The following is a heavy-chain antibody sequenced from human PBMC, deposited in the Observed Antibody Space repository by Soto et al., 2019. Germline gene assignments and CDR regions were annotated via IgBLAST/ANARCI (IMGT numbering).Heavy chain of an antibody. CDR3: ARARIAVAGRRFDY. CDR2: IYHSGST. CDR1: SGSISSSNW. V-gene: IGHV4-4*02. J-gene: IGHJ4*02. Sequence: SETLSLTCAVSSGSISSSNWWSWVRQPPGKGLEWIGEIYHSGSTNYNPSLKSRVTISVDKSKNQFSLKLSSVTAADTAVYYCARARIAVAGRRFDYWGQGTLVTVSS. D-gene: IGHD6-19*01.